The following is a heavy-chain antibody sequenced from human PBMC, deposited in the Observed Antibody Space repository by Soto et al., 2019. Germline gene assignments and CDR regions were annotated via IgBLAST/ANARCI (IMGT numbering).Heavy chain of an antibody. CDR3: ASDGEVSGWYYFDY. D-gene: IGHD6-19*01. CDR2: IWYDGSNK. Sequence: GGSLRLSCAASGFTFSSYGMHWVRQAPGKGLEWVAVIWYDGSNKYYADSVEGRFTISRDNSKNTLYLQMNSLRAEDTAVYYCASDGEVSGWYYFDYWGQGSLVTVSS. J-gene: IGHJ4*02. V-gene: IGHV3-33*01. CDR1: GFTFSSYG.